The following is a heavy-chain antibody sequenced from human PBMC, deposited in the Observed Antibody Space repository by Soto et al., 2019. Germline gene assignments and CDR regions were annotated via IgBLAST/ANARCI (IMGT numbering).Heavy chain of an antibody. CDR1: GFTFSSYG. J-gene: IGHJ3*02. D-gene: IGHD3-22*01. V-gene: IGHV3-33*01. CDR2: IWYDGSNK. Sequence: GGSLRLSCAASGFTFSSYGMHWVRQAPGKGLEWVAVIWYDGSNKYYADSVKGRFTISRDNSKNTLYLQMNSLRAEDTAVYYCARDYYDSSYDAFDIWGQGTMVTVSS. CDR3: ARDYYDSSYDAFDI.